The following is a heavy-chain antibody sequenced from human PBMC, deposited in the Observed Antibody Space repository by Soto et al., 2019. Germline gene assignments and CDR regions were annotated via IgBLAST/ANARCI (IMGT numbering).Heavy chain of an antibody. CDR2: INEDSTYI. CDR1: GFTFSAFS. CDR3: VRDFGRYFCSGYLEV. Sequence: EVRLVESGGGLVKPGGSLRLSCAASGFTFSAFSMNWVRQAPGKGLEWLSSINEDSTYIYYGDSLRGRSTISRGNAKESLYLQIDSLRAEETSVYYCVRDFGRYFCSGYLEVWGDGDTVIVS. D-gene: IGHD3-10*02. J-gene: IGHJ6*03. V-gene: IGHV3-21*02.